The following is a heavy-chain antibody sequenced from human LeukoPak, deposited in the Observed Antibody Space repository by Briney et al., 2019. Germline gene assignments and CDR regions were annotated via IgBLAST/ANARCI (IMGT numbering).Heavy chain of an antibody. D-gene: IGHD3-9*01. CDR2: TYYRSKWYN. Sequence: SQTLSLTCAISGDSVSRNSAAWNWIRQSPSRGLEWLGRTYYRSKWYNDYAVSVKSRITINPDTSKNQFSLQLNSVTPEDTAVYYCARWDYDILTGYYSFDYWGHGTLVTVSS. CDR1: GDSVSRNSAA. CDR3: ARWDYDILTGYYSFDY. J-gene: IGHJ4*01. V-gene: IGHV6-1*01.